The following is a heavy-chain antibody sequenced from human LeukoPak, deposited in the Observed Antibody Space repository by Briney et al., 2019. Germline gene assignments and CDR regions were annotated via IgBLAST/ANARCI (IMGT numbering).Heavy chain of an antibody. V-gene: IGHV4-59*01. CDR3: ARIVDTAMVAYGDCVSGFDY. D-gene: IGHD5-18*01. J-gene: IGHJ4*02. Sequence: SETLSLTCTVSGGSISSYYWSWIRQTPWKGLEWIGYIYCSGSTNYNPSLKSRVTISVDTSKNQFSLKLSSVTAADTAVYYCARIVDTAMVAYGDCVSGFDYWGQGALVTVSS. CDR2: IYCSGST. CDR1: GGSISSYY.